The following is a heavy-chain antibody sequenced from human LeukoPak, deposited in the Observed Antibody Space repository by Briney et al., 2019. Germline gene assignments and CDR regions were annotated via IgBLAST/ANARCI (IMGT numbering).Heavy chain of an antibody. CDR3: ARNDYYYGSGSYSYGMDV. D-gene: IGHD3-10*01. J-gene: IGHJ6*02. Sequence: GGSLRLSCAASGFTFSSYSMNWVRQAPGKGLEWVSSINSSSSYIYYADSVKGRFTISRDNAKNSLYLQMNSLRAEDTAVYYCARNDYYYGSGSYSYGMDVWGQGTTVTVSS. V-gene: IGHV3-21*01. CDR2: INSSSSYI. CDR1: GFTFSSYS.